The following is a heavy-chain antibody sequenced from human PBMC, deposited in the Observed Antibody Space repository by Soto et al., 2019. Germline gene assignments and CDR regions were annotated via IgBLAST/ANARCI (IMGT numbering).Heavy chain of an antibody. D-gene: IGHD3-22*01. CDR2: IYSGGST. V-gene: IGHV3-53*01. CDR1: GFTVISNY. CDR3: ARDRVESGYPEYFQH. Sequence: EVQLVESGGGLIQPGGSLRLSCAAYGFTVISNYLSWVRRAPGQGLEWVSVIYSGGSTYYADSVKGRFTISSDNSKNTLYLQTNSLRAEDTAVYYCARDRVESGYPEYFQHWGQGTLVTVSS. J-gene: IGHJ1*01.